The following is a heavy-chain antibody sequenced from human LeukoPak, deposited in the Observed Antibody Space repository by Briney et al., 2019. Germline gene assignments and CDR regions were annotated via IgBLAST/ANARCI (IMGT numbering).Heavy chain of an antibody. Sequence: GGSLRLSCTASGFTFSSFGMHWVRQPPGKGLEWVAVIWNDGSNKYYADSVKGRFTISRDNSKNTLYLQMNSLRVEDTAVYSCARASGPFDYWGQGTLVTVSS. CDR1: GFTFSSFG. D-gene: IGHD3-10*01. CDR3: ARASGPFDY. V-gene: IGHV3-33*08. CDR2: IWNDGSNK. J-gene: IGHJ4*02.